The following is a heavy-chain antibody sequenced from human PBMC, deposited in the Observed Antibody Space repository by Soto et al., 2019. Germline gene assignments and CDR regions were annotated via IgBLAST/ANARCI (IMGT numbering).Heavy chain of an antibody. CDR3: ARDYAGNWFDP. V-gene: IGHV4-31*03. D-gene: IGHD3-16*01. J-gene: IGHJ5*02. CDR2: IYYSGST. Sequence: QVQLQESGPGLVKPSQTLSLTCTVSGGSISSGGYYWSWIRQHPGKGLEWIGYIYYSGSTYYNPSIKSRVTISVETSKNQFSLKLSSVTAADTAVYYCARDYAGNWFDPWGQGTLVTVSS. CDR1: GGSISSGGYY.